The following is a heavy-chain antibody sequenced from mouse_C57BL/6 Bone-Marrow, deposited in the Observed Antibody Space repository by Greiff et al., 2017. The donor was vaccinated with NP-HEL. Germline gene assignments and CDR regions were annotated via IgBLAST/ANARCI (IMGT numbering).Heavy chain of an antibody. Sequence: QVQLKESGAELARPGASVKLSCKASGYTFTSYGISWVKQRTGQGLEWIGEIYPSSGNTYYNEKFKGKATLTVDKSSSTAYMELRSLTSEDSAVSYCARKKDYYSSSYPYCSAMDYWGQGTSVTVSS. J-gene: IGHJ4*01. CDR2: IYPSSGNT. D-gene: IGHD1-1*01. CDR3: ARKKDYYSSSYPYCSAMDY. V-gene: IGHV1-81*01. CDR1: GYTFTSYG.